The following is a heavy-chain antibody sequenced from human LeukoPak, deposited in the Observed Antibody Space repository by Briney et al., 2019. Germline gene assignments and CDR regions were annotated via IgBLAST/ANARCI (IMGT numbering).Heavy chain of an antibody. CDR2: ISTDGSTT. J-gene: IGHJ4*02. CDR1: GFTFSSYW. D-gene: IGHD3-3*01. Sequence: GGSLRLSCAASGFTFSSYWMHWVRQAPGKGLVWVSRISTDGSTTTYADSVKGRFTISRDNSKNTLYLQMNSLRAEDTAVYYCARAYDKGWRYDFWSGYPDSYFDYWGQGTLVTVSS. V-gene: IGHV3-74*01. CDR3: ARAYDKGWRYDFWSGYPDSYFDY.